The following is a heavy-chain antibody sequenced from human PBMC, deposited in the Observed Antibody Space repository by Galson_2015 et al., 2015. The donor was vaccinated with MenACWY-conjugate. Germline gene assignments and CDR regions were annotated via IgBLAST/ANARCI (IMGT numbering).Heavy chain of an antibody. CDR2: IYYSGST. CDR3: ARREIGKDAFDF. D-gene: IGHD1-26*01. Sequence: ETLSLTCTVSGGSISIYYWTWIRQPPGKGLEWIGFIYYSGSTSYNPSLRSRVTISVDTSKNQFSLKLSSVTAADTAMYYCARREIGKDAFDFWGQGTMVTVSS. J-gene: IGHJ3*01. V-gene: IGHV4-59*08. CDR1: GGSISIYY.